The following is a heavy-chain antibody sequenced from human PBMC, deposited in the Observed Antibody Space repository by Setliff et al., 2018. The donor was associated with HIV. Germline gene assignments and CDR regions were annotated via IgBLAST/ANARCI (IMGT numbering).Heavy chain of an antibody. Sequence: TLSLTLTCTFSGFSLSTGGMSVNWVRQSPGKALEWLARIDWDDDKYYKTSLKTRLTVSKDTSKNQVVLTMTNMDPVDTATYFCARILFGGGFDYWGQGILVTVSS. CDR2: IDWDDDK. CDR1: GFSLSTGGMS. CDR3: ARILFGGGFDY. J-gene: IGHJ4*02. V-gene: IGHV2-70*11. D-gene: IGHD2-15*01.